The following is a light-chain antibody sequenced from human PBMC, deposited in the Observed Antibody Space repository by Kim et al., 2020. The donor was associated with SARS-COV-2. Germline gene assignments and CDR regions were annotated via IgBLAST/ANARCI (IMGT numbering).Light chain of an antibody. CDR1: RSNIENNY. J-gene: IGLJ1*01. V-gene: IGLV1-51*01. CDR3: GTWDSNLSVYV. Sequence: PKVPVPRAGSRSNIENNYVSWYQQVPGTAPKPLIFDNYERPSGIPDRFSGSKSGTSATLGLTGLQTGDEADYYCGTWDSNLSVYVFGTGTKVTGL. CDR2: DNY.